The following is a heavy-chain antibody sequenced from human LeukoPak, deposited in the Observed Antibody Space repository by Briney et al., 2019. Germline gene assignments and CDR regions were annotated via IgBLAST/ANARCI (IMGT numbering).Heavy chain of an antibody. V-gene: IGHV1-3*04. CDR3: AREGYYDKKFDY. J-gene: IGHJ4*02. Sequence: ASVKVSCKASGYTFTTYAIHWVRQAPGQRLEWMGWINTGNGNTRYSQKFQGRVTMTRDTSTSTVYMELSSLRSEDTAVYYCAREGYYDKKFDYWGQGTLVTVSS. CDR1: GYTFTTYA. CDR2: INTGNGNT. D-gene: IGHD3-22*01.